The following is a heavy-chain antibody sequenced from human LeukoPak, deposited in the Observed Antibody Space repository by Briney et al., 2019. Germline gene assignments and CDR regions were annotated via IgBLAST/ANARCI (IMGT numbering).Heavy chain of an antibody. CDR2: MNPNSGNT. CDR3: ARLDSSGYYIFDY. D-gene: IGHD3-22*01. J-gene: IGHJ4*02. V-gene: IGHV1-8*01. CDR1: GYTFTSYD. Sequence: GASVKVSCKASGYTFTSYDINWVRQATGQGLEWMGWMNPNSGNTGYAQKFQGRVTMTRNTSISTAYMELSSLRPEDTAVYYCARLDSSGYYIFDYWGQGTLVTVSS.